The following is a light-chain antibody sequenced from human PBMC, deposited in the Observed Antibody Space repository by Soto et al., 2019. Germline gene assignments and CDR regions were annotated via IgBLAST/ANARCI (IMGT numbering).Light chain of an antibody. CDR2: DAS. J-gene: IGKJ3*01. CDR3: QQYNNWPLT. Sequence: DIQMTQSPSTLSASVGDRVTITCRASQSISSWLAWYQQKPGKAPKLLIYDASSLESGVPSRFSGSGSGTEFTLTISGLQSEDFAVYYCQQYNNWPLTFGPGTKVDIK. V-gene: IGKV1-5*01. CDR1: QSISSW.